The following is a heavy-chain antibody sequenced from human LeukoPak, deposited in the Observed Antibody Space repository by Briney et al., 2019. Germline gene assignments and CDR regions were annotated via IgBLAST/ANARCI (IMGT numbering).Heavy chain of an antibody. CDR1: GDSISSYY. Sequence: SETLSLTCSVSGDSISSYYWSWIRQPAGKGLEWIGRIYTSGSTNYNPSLKSRVTISVDESKNQLSLKLSSVTAADTAVYYCARLSWPGRGSRFDPWGQGTLVTVSS. D-gene: IGHD3-16*01. J-gene: IGHJ5*02. V-gene: IGHV4-4*07. CDR2: IYTSGST. CDR3: ARLSWPGRGSRFDP.